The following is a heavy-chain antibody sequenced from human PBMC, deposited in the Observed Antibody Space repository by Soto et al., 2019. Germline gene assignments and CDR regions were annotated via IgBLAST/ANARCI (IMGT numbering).Heavy chain of an antibody. CDR3: ARAGYDMDYYYYMDV. CDR1: GFTFSDHY. V-gene: IGHV3-72*01. CDR2: TRNKANSYTT. Sequence: EVQLVESGGGLVQPGGSLRLSCAASGFTFSDHYMDWVRQAPGKGLEWVGRTRNKANSYTTEYAASVKGRFTISRDDSNNSLYLQMNSLKTEDTAVYYCARAGYDMDYYYYMDVWGKGTTVTVSS. J-gene: IGHJ6*03. D-gene: IGHD3-9*01.